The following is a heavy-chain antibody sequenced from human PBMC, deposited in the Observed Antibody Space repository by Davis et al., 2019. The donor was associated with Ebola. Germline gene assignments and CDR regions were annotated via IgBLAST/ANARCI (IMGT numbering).Heavy chain of an antibody. J-gene: IGHJ5*01. D-gene: IGHD6-13*01. CDR2: IGAAGDT. CDR3: ARAGFGSTWFDC. CDR1: GFTFRSYD. V-gene: IGHV3-13*01. Sequence: PGGSLRLSCAASGFTFRSYDMHWVRQATGNGLEWVSAIGAAGDTYYPVSVKGRLTISRENAKNSLYLQMNSLRAEDTAVYYCARAGFGSTWFDCWGQGILVTVSS.